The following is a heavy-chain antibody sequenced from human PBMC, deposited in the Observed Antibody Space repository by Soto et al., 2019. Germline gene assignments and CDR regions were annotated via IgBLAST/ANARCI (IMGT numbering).Heavy chain of an antibody. CDR2: IYYSGST. D-gene: IGHD2-8*02. CDR1: GGSISSSSYY. Sequence: SETLSLTCTVSGGSISSSSYYWGWIRQPPGKGLEWIGSIYYSGSTYYNPSLKSRVTISVDTSKNQFSLKLSSVTAADTAVYYCARAGGTNFVLYWGQGTLVTVSS. J-gene: IGHJ4*02. V-gene: IGHV4-39*01. CDR3: ARAGGTNFVLY.